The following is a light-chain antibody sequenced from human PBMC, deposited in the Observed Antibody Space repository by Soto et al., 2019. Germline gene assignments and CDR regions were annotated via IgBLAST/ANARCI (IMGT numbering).Light chain of an antibody. J-gene: IGKJ1*01. CDR1: PAIASF. V-gene: IGKV1-9*01. CDR3: QQLNGSPWT. Sequence: IQLSQSPSSLSASLGDRATITCLASPAIASFLAWYQQKPGTAPKLLIYGASTLQSGVPSRFSGSRSGTDYTLTIASLQPEDFAPYYCQQLNGSPWTFGQGTKVDIK. CDR2: GAS.